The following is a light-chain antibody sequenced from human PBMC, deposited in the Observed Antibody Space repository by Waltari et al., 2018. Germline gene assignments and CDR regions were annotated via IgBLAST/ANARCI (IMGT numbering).Light chain of an antibody. CDR1: QSISSW. J-gene: IGKJ5*01. CDR2: DAS. V-gene: IGKV1-5*01. CDR3: QQYFSSPS. Sequence: DIQMTQSPSTLSASVGDRVTITCRASQSISSWLAWYQQKPGKAPKLLIYDASSLESGVPSRFSGSGSGTEFTLTISSLQPDDVSVYYCQQYFSSPSFGQGTRLEIK.